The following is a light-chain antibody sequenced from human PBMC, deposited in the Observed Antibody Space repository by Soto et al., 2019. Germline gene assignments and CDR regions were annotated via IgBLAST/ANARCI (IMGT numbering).Light chain of an antibody. CDR2: GAS. Sequence: AIQLTQSPSSLSASVGDRVSITCRASQGIRNDLGWYQHKPGKAPKLLIHGASSLQSGVPSRFSGSASGTEFTLTISSLQPEDLASYYCLQEHSYHWTFGQGTKVEI. CDR3: LQEHSYHWT. V-gene: IGKV1-6*01. CDR1: QGIRND. J-gene: IGKJ1*01.